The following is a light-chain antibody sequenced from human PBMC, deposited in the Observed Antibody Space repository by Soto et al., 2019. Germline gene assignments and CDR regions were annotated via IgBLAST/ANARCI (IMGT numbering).Light chain of an antibody. V-gene: IGKV2D-29*01. CDR1: QSLVNSNGKTN. CDR2: ELS. J-gene: IGKJ1*01. Sequence: DIVMTQTPLSLSVTPGQPASISCKSSQSLVNSNGKTNLYWYLQKPGQPPQLLIHELSNRFSGVQDRLSGSGSGTDFTLKISRVEAEDVGVYYCMQGVELPRSFDQGTKVEIK. CDR3: MQGVELPRS.